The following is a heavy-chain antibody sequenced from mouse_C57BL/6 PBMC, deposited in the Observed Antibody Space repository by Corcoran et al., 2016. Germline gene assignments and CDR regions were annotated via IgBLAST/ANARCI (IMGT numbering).Heavy chain of an antibody. CDR2: INPNNGGT. CDR1: GYTFTDYY. V-gene: IGHV1-26*01. CDR3: ARSSLITTVVAPFDY. Sequence: EVQLQQSGPELVKPGASVKISCKASGYTFTDYYMNWVKQSHGKSLEWIGDINPNNGGTSYNQKFKGKATLTVDKSSSTAYMELRSLTSEDSAVYYCARSSLITTVVAPFDYWGQGTTLTVSS. D-gene: IGHD1-1*01. J-gene: IGHJ2*01.